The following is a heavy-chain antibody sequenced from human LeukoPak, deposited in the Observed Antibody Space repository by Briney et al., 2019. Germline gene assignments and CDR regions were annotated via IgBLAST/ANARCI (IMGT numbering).Heavy chain of an antibody. CDR1: GFTFSSYA. CDR2: FSSSGSYI. V-gene: IGHV3-21*01. J-gene: IGHJ4*02. D-gene: IGHD3-16*01. Sequence: GGSLRLSCAASGFTFSSYAMSWVRQAPGKGLEWVSSFSSSGSYIYYADSVKGRFTISRDNAKNSLYLQMNSLRAEDTAVYYCARAYDYLFDYWGQGTLVTVSS. CDR3: ARAYDYLFDY.